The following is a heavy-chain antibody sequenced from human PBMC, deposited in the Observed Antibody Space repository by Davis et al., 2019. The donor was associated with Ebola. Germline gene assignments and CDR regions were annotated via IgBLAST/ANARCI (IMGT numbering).Heavy chain of an antibody. CDR1: GYTFTSYY. CDR2: IIPVSGVP. V-gene: IGHV1-69*13. Sequence: SVKVSCKASGYTFTSYYMHWVRQAPGQGLDWMGGIIPVSGVPKYAQDFQGRVTITADESTSTAYMELSSLISEDTAMYYCARDRYSDGSGYFFEQSHWGQGTLVTVSS. J-gene: IGHJ4*02. CDR3: ARDRYSDGSGYFFEQSH. D-gene: IGHD3-22*01.